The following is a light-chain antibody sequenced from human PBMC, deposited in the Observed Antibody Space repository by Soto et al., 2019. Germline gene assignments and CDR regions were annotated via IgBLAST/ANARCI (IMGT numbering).Light chain of an antibody. V-gene: IGKV1D-13*01. Sequence: AIQLTQSPSSLSASVGDRVTITCRASQGIGSNLAWYHQKPGKPPKVLLYDASTLESGVPSRFSGSQSVTGFTLTISGLQPEDVATYYCQQFSYLPVAFGGGTKVEI. CDR3: QQFSYLPVA. J-gene: IGKJ4*01. CDR2: DAS. CDR1: QGIGSN.